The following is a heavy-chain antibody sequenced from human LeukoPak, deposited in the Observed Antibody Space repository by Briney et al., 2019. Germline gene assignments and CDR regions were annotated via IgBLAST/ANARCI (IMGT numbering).Heavy chain of an antibody. Sequence: SETLSLTCTVSGGSISSSSYYWGWIRQPPGKGLEWIGSIYYSGSTYYNPSLKSRVTISVDTSKNQFSLKLSSVTAADTAVYYCARGYYYYDSSGYLERYFDYWGQGTLVTVSS. CDR2: IYYSGST. D-gene: IGHD3-22*01. CDR1: GGSISSSSYY. J-gene: IGHJ4*02. V-gene: IGHV4-39*01. CDR3: ARGYYYYDSSGYLERYFDY.